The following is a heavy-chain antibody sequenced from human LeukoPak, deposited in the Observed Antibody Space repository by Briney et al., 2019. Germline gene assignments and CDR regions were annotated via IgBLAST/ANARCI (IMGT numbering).Heavy chain of an antibody. J-gene: IGHJ4*02. CDR2: IYHSGST. CDR3: ARAPGDFYDSSGIDY. V-gene: IGHV4-4*02. Sequence: PSETLSLTCAVSGGSISSSKWWSWVRPPPGKGLEWIGEIYHSGSTNYNPSLKSRATISVDTSNNQFSLKLASETAADTAVYYCARAPGDFYDSSGIDYWGQGNLVTVSS. D-gene: IGHD3-22*01. CDR1: GGSISSSKW.